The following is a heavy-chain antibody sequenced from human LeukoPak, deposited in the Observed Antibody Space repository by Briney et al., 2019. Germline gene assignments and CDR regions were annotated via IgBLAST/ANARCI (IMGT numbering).Heavy chain of an antibody. CDR3: ATNLRSRGGDYWYFDL. CDR2: IVRIFGTA. J-gene: IGHJ2*01. V-gene: IGHV1-69*13. D-gene: IGHD3-16*01. Sequence: ASVKVSCKASGGTFSSYAMSWVRQAAGQGLEWIGGIVRIFGTADYAYQVQRRVTITEEESTRTSYIDRSRLRSEDTAFYYCATNLRSRGGDYWYFDLWGRGTLVTVSS. CDR1: GGTFSSYA.